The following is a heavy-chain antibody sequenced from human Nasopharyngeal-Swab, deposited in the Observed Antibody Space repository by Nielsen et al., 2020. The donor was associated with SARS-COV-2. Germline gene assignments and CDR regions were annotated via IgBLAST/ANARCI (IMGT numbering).Heavy chain of an antibody. CDR1: GGSISSGSYY. CDR3: ARDSSSSPLGY. V-gene: IGHV4-61*02. D-gene: IGHD6-6*01. Sequence: LRLSCTVSGGSISSGSYYWSWIRQPAGKGLEWIGRIHTSGSSYYNLSLKSRVTISLDTSKNHFSLKLNSVTAADTTVYYCARDSSSSPLGYWGQGTLVTVSS. J-gene: IGHJ4*02. CDR2: IHTSGSS.